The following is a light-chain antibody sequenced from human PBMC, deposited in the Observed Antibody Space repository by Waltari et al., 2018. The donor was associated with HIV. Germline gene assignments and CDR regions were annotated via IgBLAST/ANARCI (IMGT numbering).Light chain of an antibody. J-gene: IGLJ1*01. CDR3: SSYTSSITRYV. CDR2: DVS. CDR1: SSDVGGYNY. V-gene: IGLV2-14*03. Sequence: QSALTQPASVSGSPGQSITISCIGTSSDVGGYNYVSWYQQHPGKAPKLMIYDVSNRPPVVSNRFSGSKSGNTASLTISGLQAEDEADYYCSSYTSSITRYVFGTGTKVTVL.